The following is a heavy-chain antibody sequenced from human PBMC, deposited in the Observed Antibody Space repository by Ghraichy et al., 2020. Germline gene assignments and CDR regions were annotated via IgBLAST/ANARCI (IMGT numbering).Heavy chain of an antibody. V-gene: IGHV3-23*01. Sequence: GGSLRLSCAASGFTFSSYAMSWIRQAPGKGLEWVSVISGSGGSTYYADSVKGRFTISRDSSKNTLYLQMNSLRAEDTAVYYCAKGGSQPVDDAFDIWGQGTMVTVSS. J-gene: IGHJ3*02. D-gene: IGHD3-16*01. CDR3: AKGGSQPVDDAFDI. CDR2: ISGSGGST. CDR1: GFTFSSYA.